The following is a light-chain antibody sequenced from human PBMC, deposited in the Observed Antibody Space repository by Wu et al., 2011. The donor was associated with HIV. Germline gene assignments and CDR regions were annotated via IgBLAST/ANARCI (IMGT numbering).Light chain of an antibody. J-gene: IGKJ1*01. V-gene: IGKV3-20*01. CDR1: QSVSSN. Sequence: ATLSCRASQSVSSNLAWYQQKPGQAPRLLIYGASRRATGIPDRVSGSGSGTDFTLTISRLEPEDFAVYYCQQYGTSPHTFGQGTKVEIK. CDR2: GAS. CDR3: QQYGTSPHT.